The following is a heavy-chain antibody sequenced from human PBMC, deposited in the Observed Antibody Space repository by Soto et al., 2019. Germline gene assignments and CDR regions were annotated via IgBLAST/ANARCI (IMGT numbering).Heavy chain of an antibody. D-gene: IGHD3-3*01. CDR3: AKARTILRFLEWSDDY. CDR2: ISGSGGST. Sequence: GGSLRLSCAASGFTFSSYAMSWVRQAPGKGLEWVSAISGSGGSTYYADSVKGRFTISRDNSKNTLYLQMNSLRAEDTAVYYCAKARTILRFLEWSDDYWGQGTLVTVSS. V-gene: IGHV3-23*01. J-gene: IGHJ4*02. CDR1: GFTFSSYA.